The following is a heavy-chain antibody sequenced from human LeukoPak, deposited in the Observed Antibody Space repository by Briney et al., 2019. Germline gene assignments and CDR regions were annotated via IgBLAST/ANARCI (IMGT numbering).Heavy chain of an antibody. CDR1: GYTFXSYY. CDR3: ARPYCSGGTCYHEYYFDY. V-gene: IGHV1-46*01. CDR2: INPSGGST. D-gene: IGHD2-15*01. J-gene: IGHJ4*02. Sequence: SGYTFXSYYMHWVRQAPGQGLEWMGLINPSGGSTNYAQKFQGRVTMTRATSTSTSYMELSSLRSEDTAVYYCARPYCSGGTCYHEYYFDYWGQGTLVTVSS.